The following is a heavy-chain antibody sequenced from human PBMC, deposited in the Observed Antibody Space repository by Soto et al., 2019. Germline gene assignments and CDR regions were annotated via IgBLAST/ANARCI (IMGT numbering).Heavy chain of an antibody. CDR1: GFTFSSYA. D-gene: IGHD6-13*01. CDR3: AKDASRWKMYSSSWYEENRCDP. J-gene: IGHJ5*02. Sequence: GGSLRLSCAASGFTFSSYAMSWVRQAPGKGLEWVSAISGSGGSTYYADSVKGRFTISRDNSKNTMYLQINSLRAEDTALYYCAKDASRWKMYSSSWYEENRCDPWGQGTLVTVSS. V-gene: IGHV3-23*01. CDR2: ISGSGGST.